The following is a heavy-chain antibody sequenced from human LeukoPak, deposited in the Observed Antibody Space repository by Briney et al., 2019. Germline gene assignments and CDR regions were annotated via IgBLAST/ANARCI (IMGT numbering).Heavy chain of an antibody. Sequence: GGSLSLSCAASGFIFSRYWVHWVRQAPGKGLVWVSRINSDGTSTSYADSVKGRFTISRDNAKNTVYLQMSSLRAEDTAVYYCARDQGGIALAGIDYWGQGALVTVSS. CDR1: GFIFSRYW. V-gene: IGHV3-74*01. CDR2: INSDGTST. CDR3: ARDQGGIALAGIDY. J-gene: IGHJ4*02. D-gene: IGHD6-19*01.